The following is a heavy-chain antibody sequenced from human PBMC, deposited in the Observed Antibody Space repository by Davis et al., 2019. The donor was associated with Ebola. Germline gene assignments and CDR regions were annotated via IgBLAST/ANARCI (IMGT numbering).Heavy chain of an antibody. J-gene: IGHJ4*02. CDR1: GFTVSSKY. CDR3: AKARSSRTPFDY. CDR2: IYSGGST. D-gene: IGHD6-13*01. V-gene: IGHV3-53*01. Sequence: GESLKISCAASGFTVSSKYMTWVRQAPGKGLEWVSVIYSGGSTDYADSVNGRFTIPRDNSKNTLYLQMNSLRVDDTAVYYCAKARSSRTPFDYWGQGTLVTVSS.